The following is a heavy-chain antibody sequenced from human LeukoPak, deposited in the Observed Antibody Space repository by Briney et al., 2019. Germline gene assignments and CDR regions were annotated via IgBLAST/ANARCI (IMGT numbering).Heavy chain of an antibody. CDR3: ARDPIYGDLDAFDI. V-gene: IGHV4-59*01. J-gene: IGHJ3*02. CDR1: GGSISSYY. CDR2: IYYSGST. D-gene: IGHD4-17*01. Sequence: SETLSLTCTVSGGSISSYYWSWIRQPPGKGLQWIGYIYYSGSTNYNPSLTSRVTISVDTSKNHFSLKLSSVTAADTAVYYCARDPIYGDLDAFDIWGQGTMVTVSS.